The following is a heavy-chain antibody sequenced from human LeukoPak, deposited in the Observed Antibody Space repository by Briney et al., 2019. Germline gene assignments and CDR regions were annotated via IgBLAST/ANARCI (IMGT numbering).Heavy chain of an antibody. CDR3: AKDPPTYYYDSSEDY. J-gene: IGHJ4*02. D-gene: IGHD3-22*01. Sequence: GRSLRLSCAASGFTFSSYAMSWVRQAPSQGLEWVSAISGSGGSTSYADSVKGRFTISRDNSKNTLYLQMNSLRAEDTAVYYCAKDPPTYYYDSSEDYWGQGTLVTVSS. CDR2: ISGSGGST. V-gene: IGHV3-23*01. CDR1: GFTFSSYA.